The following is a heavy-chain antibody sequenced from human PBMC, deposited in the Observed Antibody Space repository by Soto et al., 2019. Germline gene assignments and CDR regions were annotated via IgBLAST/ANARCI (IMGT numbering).Heavy chain of an antibody. CDR2: MYNTGST. D-gene: IGHD6-13*01. Sequence: PSETLSLTCTVSGGSISRYYWSWIRQPPGKGLEWIGYMYNTGSTVYNPSFKSRVTISVDNARNSLYLQMNSLRAEDTAVYYCARAGGYSRTTPNPSAYDMDVWGQGTTVTVSS. CDR3: ARAGGYSRTTPNPSAYDMDV. J-gene: IGHJ6*02. CDR1: GGSISRYY. V-gene: IGHV4-59*12.